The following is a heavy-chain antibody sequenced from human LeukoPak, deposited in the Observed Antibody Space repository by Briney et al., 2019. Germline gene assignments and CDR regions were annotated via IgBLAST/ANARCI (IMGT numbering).Heavy chain of an antibody. D-gene: IGHD1-26*01. J-gene: IGHJ4*02. CDR2: ISAHNGDT. Sequence: ASVKVSCKASGYTFTSYGISWVRQAPGQGLEWMGWISAHNGDTNYAQKFQGRVSMTTDTSTSPGYMELRSLTSDDTAVYYCARDLKRTVGATTTSDYWGQGTLVTVSS. CDR1: GYTFTSYG. CDR3: ARDLKRTVGATTTSDY. V-gene: IGHV1-18*01.